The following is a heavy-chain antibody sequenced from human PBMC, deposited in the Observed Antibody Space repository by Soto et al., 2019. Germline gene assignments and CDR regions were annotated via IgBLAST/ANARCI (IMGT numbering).Heavy chain of an antibody. CDR2: INPNSGGT. Sequence: SSVKVSCKASGYTFTGYYMHCVRQAPGQGLEWMGWINPNSGGTNYAQKFQGWVTMTRDTSISTAYMELSRLRSDDTAVYYCARGIWSGYYTGDHYDYGMDVWG. J-gene: IGHJ6*02. D-gene: IGHD3-3*01. CDR3: ARGIWSGYYTGDHYDYGMDV. V-gene: IGHV1-2*04. CDR1: GYTFTGYY.